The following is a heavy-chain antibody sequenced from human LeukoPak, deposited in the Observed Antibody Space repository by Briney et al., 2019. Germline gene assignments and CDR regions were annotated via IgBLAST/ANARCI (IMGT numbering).Heavy chain of an antibody. CDR1: GGSISSYY. Sequence: PSETLSLTCTVSGGSISSYYWSWIRQPPGKGLEWIGYIYYSGSTNYNPSLKSRVTISVDTSKNQFSLKLSSVTAADTAVYYCARAPRLCIAAAGSGCWFDPWGQGTLVTVPS. CDR2: IYYSGST. D-gene: IGHD6-13*01. J-gene: IGHJ5*02. CDR3: ARAPRLCIAAAGSGCWFDP. V-gene: IGHV4-59*01.